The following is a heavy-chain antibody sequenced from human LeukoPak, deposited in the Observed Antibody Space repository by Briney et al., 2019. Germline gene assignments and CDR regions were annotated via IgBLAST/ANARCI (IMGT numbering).Heavy chain of an antibody. V-gene: IGHV1-46*01. CDR3: AKRTLTPSESHSPLDY. J-gene: IGHJ4*02. CDR2: INPSGGST. D-gene: IGHD1-26*01. Sequence: ASVKVSCKASAYTFSSYSMHWVRQAPGQGLEWMGIINPSGGSTTYAQKFQGRVTMTRDTSTSTVYMELNSLRAEDTAVYYCAKRTLTPSESHSPLDYWGQGTLVTVSS. CDR1: AYTFSSYS.